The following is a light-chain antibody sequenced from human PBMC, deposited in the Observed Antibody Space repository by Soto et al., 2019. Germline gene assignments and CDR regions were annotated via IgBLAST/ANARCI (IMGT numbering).Light chain of an antibody. CDR3: MHGTHWPWT. J-gene: IGKJ1*01. V-gene: IGKV2-30*02. Sequence: DVVMTQSPLSLPVTLGQPASISCRSSQSLIHSDGDTYLNWFQQRPGQSPRRLIYKVSDRDSGVPDRLSGRGSGTDFTLKISRVEAEDVGVYYCMHGTHWPWTFGQGTEVEIK. CDR2: KVS. CDR1: QSLIHSDGDTY.